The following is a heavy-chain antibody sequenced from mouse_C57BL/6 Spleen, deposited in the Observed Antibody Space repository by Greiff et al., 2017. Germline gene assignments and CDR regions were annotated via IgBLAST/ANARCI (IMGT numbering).Heavy chain of an antibody. V-gene: IGHV14-2*01. CDR1: GFNIKDYY. CDR3: ARSPVVNYAMGD. Sequence: VQLQQSGAELVKPGASVKLSCTASGFNIKDYYMHWVKQRTEQGLEWIGRIDPEDGETKYDEKFQGKATITADTSSNTAYLQLSRLTSEDNAVYCCARSPVVNYAMGDWGTGTSVTASS. J-gene: IGHJ4*01. CDR2: IDPEDGET. D-gene: IGHD1-1*01.